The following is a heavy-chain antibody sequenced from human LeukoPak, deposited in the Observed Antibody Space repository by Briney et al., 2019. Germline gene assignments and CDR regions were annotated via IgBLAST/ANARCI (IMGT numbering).Heavy chain of an antibody. V-gene: IGHV3-23*01. Sequence: GGSLRLSCAASGFTFDDYGMSWVRQAPGKGLEWVSAISGSGGSTYYADSVKGRFTISRDNSKNTLYLQMNSLRAEDTAVYYCAKDGVRGSAANYWGQGTLVTVSS. CDR1: GFTFDDYG. J-gene: IGHJ4*02. D-gene: IGHD3-10*01. CDR3: AKDGVRGSAANY. CDR2: ISGSGGST.